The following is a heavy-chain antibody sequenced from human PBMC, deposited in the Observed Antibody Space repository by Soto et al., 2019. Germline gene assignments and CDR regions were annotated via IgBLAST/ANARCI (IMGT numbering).Heavy chain of an antibody. D-gene: IGHD1-26*01. J-gene: IGHJ5*02. CDR2: VNHDGGET. CDR3: VRDNWSLFDR. CDR1: GFSFSTYW. V-gene: IGHV3-7*03. Sequence: GGSLRLSCEASGFSFSTYWMNWVRQAPGKGREWVANVNHDGGETDYVDSVEDRFAIFRDNAKNSLYLQMDRLRVEDTAVYYCVRDNWSLFDRWGQGTLVTVSS.